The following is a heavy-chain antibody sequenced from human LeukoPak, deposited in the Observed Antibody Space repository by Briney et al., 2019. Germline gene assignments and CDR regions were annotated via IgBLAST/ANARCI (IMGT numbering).Heavy chain of an antibody. D-gene: IGHD1-26*01. J-gene: IGHJ5*02. CDR3: ARSVKGPEWERRNNWFDP. CDR2: ISAYNGNT. CDR1: GYTFTSYG. Sequence: ASVKVSCKASGYTFTSYGISWVRQAPGEGLEWMGWISAYNGNTNYAQKLQGRVTMTTDTSTSTAYMELRSLRSDDTAVYYCARSVKGPEWERRNNWFDPWGQGTLVTVSS. V-gene: IGHV1-18*01.